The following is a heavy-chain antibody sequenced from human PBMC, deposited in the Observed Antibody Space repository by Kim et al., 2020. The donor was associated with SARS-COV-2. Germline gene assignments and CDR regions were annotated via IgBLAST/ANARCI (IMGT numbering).Heavy chain of an antibody. V-gene: IGHV4-59*01. Sequence: SETLSLTCTVSGGSISSYYWSWIRQPPGKGLEWIGYNFYTGSTNYNTSLKSRVTISVDTSKNQFSLKLSSVTAADTAVYYCARGGSSGYYYGWGQGTLVT. D-gene: IGHD3-22*01. CDR3: ARGGSSGYYYG. CDR2: NFYTGST. J-gene: IGHJ4*02. CDR1: GGSISSYY.